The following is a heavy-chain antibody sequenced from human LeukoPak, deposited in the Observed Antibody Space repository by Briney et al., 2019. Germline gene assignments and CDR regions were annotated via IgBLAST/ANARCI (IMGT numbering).Heavy chain of an antibody. CDR3: ARTYCSSSSCYGYPDY. V-gene: IGHV4-4*09. Sequence: PSETLSLTCTVPGGSISGHYWSWIRQPPGKGLEWIGYIYYSTTIYSSGSTEYNPSLKRRVSISVDPSKNQFSLKLSSVTAADTAVYYCARTYCSSSSCYGYPDYWGQGTLVTVSS. D-gene: IGHD2-2*01. CDR1: GGSISGHY. J-gene: IGHJ4*02. CDR2: IYYSTTIYSSGST.